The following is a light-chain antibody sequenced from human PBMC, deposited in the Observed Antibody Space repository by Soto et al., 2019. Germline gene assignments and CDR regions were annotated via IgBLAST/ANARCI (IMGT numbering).Light chain of an antibody. CDR3: QLSTIYSEA. V-gene: IGKV1-5*03. CDR1: QYISSY. CDR2: KAS. Sequence: DIQMTQSRASLSSYVRDRVTITCRASQYISSYVNWYQQKPGKAPKLLIYKASTLKSGVPSRFSGSGSGTEFTLTIICLQPDDFATYYSQLSTIYSEAFGQGTKVDIK. J-gene: IGKJ1*01.